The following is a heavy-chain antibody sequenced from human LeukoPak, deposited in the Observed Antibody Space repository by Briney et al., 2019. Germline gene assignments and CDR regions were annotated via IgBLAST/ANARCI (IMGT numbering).Heavy chain of an antibody. CDR1: GFTFTNSA. J-gene: IGHJ4*02. CDR3: AAAGDDYGDYVFDC. CDR2: IVVGSGNT. V-gene: IGHV1-58*02. Sequence: SVKVSCKASGFTFTNSAMQWVRQARGQRLEWIGWIVVGSGNTNYAQKFQERVTITRDMSTSTAYMELSSLRSKDTAVYYCAAAGDDYGDYVFDCWGRGSLVTVSS. D-gene: IGHD4-17*01.